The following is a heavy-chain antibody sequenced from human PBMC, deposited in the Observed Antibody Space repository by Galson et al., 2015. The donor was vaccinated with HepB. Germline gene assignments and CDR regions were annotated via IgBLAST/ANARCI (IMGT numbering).Heavy chain of an antibody. V-gene: IGHV3-66*02. Sequence: SLRLSCAASGFTVSSNYMSWVRQAPGKGLEWVSIIYSGGSTYYADSRKNRFTISRDKSKNTLYLQMNSLRSEDTAEYYCARDSSGSCFRYWGQGTLVTVSS. CDR2: IYSGGST. J-gene: IGHJ4*02. CDR1: GFTVSSNY. D-gene: IGHD1-26*01. CDR3: ARDSSGSCFRY.